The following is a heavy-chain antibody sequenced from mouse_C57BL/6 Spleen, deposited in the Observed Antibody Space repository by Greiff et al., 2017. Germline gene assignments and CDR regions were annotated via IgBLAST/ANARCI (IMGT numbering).Heavy chain of an antibody. Sequence: VQLQQSGPELVKPGASVKISCKASGYSFTDYNMNWVKQSNGKSLEWIGVINPNYGTISYNQQFNGKATLTVDQSSSTAYMPLNSLTSEDSAFDYCARRGAYFDDWGKGTTLTVSS. CDR2: INPNYGTI. J-gene: IGHJ2*01. CDR3: ARRGAYFDD. V-gene: IGHV1-39*01. CDR1: GYSFTDYN. D-gene: IGHD3-1*01.